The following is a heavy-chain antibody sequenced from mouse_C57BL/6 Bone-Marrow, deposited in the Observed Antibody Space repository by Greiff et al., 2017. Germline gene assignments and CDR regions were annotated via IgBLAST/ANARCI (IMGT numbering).Heavy chain of an antibody. V-gene: IGHV1-59*01. CDR1: GYTFTSYW. CDR2: IDPSDSYT. J-gene: IGHJ2*01. Sequence: QVQLQQPGAELVRPGTSVKLSCKASGYTFTSYWMHWVKQRPGQGLEWIGVIDPSDSYTNYNQKFKGKATLTVDTSSSTAYMQLSSLTSEDSAVYYCVGYDQYWGQGTTLTVSS. CDR3: VGYDQY. D-gene: IGHD2-2*01.